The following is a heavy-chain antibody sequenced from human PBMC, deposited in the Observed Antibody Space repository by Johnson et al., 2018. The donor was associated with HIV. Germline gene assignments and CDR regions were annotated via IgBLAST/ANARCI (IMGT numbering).Heavy chain of an antibody. CDR1: GFTVSSNY. Sequence: VQLVESGGGLVQPGGSLRLSCAASGFTVSSNYMSWVRQAPGKGLEWGSVIYSGGSTYYAAAVKGRFTISRDNSKNTLYHQMNSRSAEDTAVYYCAREKIAAAGNDAFDIWGQGTMVTVSS. CDR3: AREKIAAAGNDAFDI. D-gene: IGHD6-13*01. V-gene: IGHV3-66*01. J-gene: IGHJ3*02. CDR2: IYSGGST.